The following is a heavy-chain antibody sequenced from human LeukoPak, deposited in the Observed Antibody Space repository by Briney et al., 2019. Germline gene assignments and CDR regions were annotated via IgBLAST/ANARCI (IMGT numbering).Heavy chain of an antibody. CDR3: AREGIYYYDSSGYYR. D-gene: IGHD3-22*01. J-gene: IGHJ5*02. V-gene: IGHV4-31*03. Sequence: SEPLSLTCTVYGGSISSGGYYWSWIRQHPGKGLEWIGYIYYSGSTYYNPSLKSRVTISVDTSKNQFSLKLSSVTAADTAVYYCAREGIYYYDSSGYYRWGQGTLVTASS. CDR2: IYYSGST. CDR1: GGSISSGGYY.